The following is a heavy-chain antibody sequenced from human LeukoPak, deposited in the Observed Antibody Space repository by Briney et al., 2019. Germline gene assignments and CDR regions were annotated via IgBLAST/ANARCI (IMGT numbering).Heavy chain of an antibody. V-gene: IGHV3-30*09. CDR1: GFSFSNYA. Sequence: GGSLRLSCAASGFSFSNYAMHWVRQAPGKGLEWEAVISYDGSNKYYADSVKGRFAISRDNSKNTLYLQMNSLRDDDTAVYYCAREATSSGPPQDYYYYGMDVWGQGTTVTVSS. CDR2: ISYDGSNK. D-gene: IGHD6-19*01. CDR3: AREATSSGPPQDYYYYGMDV. J-gene: IGHJ6*02.